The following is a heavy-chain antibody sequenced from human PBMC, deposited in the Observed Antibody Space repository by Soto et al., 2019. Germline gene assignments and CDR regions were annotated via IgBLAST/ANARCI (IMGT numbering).Heavy chain of an antibody. Sequence: GGSLRLSCAASGFTFSSYAMTWVRQAPGKGLEWVSTISGSGGYTYYGDSVKGRFTISRDDSKNTLFLQMSSLRDEDTATYYCAKGTALTPHHDAFEIWGQGTMVTVSS. CDR3: AKGTALTPHHDAFEI. CDR1: GFTFSSYA. J-gene: IGHJ3*02. V-gene: IGHV3-23*01. D-gene: IGHD2-15*01. CDR2: ISGSGGYT.